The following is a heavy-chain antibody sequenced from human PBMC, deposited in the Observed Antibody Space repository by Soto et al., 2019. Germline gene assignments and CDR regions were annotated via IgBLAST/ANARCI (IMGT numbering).Heavy chain of an antibody. V-gene: IGHV4-30-4*01. CDR2: IYYSGST. CDR3: ATGSRSSTSDAFDI. CDR1: GGSSMSFGVY. Sequence: TLSRTGAFAGGSSMSFGVYWTWIRQSPGKGLEWIGNIYYSGSTSYNPSLKSRVAISVDTSANQVSLKLNSVTAADTAVYYCATGSRSSTSDAFDIWGQGTMVT. J-gene: IGHJ3*02.